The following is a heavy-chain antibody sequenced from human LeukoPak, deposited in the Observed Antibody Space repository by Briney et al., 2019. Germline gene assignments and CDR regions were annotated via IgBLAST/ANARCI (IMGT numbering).Heavy chain of an antibody. Sequence: GRSLRLSCAASGFTFSSYAMYWVRQAPGKGLEWVSYISSSSSTIYYADSVKGRFTISRDNSKNTLYLQMNSLRAEDTAVYYCASTAVGGIAAAGPDYWGQGTLVTVSS. V-gene: IGHV3-48*01. CDR3: ASTAVGGIAAAGPDY. CDR2: ISSSSSTI. J-gene: IGHJ4*02. D-gene: IGHD6-13*01. CDR1: GFTFSSYA.